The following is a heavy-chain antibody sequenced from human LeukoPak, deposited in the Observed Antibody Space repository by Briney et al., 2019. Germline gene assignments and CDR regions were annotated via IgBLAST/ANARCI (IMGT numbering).Heavy chain of an antibody. CDR2: LYYSGCST. CDR1: GGSISSSYYY. Sequence: SETLSLTCTVSGGSISSSYYYWGWVRQPPGKGLEWIGSLYYSGCSTYYNPSLKSRVTISVDTSKNQFSLKLNSVTAADTAVYSCARLGCSSASCYPGNWGQGTLVTVSS. CDR3: ARLGCSSASCYPGN. V-gene: IGHV4-39*01. D-gene: IGHD2-2*01. J-gene: IGHJ4*02.